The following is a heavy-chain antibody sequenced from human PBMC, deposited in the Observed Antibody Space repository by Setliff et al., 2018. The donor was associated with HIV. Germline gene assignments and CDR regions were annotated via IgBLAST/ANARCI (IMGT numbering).Heavy chain of an antibody. CDR3: AKGRATYHASDV. CDR1: GGNLGSFA. CDR2: IVPLLGTT. J-gene: IGHJ3*01. Sequence: GASVKVSCKPSGGNLGSFAFTWVRQAPGQGLEWMGGIVPLLGTTHYTQKFQGRVTITADKSTNTAYMELSSLRSEDTAVYYCAKGRATYHASDVWGQGTLVTVSS. V-gene: IGHV1-69*06.